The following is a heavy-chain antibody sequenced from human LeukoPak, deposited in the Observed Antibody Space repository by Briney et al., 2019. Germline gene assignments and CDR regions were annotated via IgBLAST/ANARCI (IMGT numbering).Heavy chain of an antibody. Sequence: GGSLRLSCAASGFTFSSYPMSWVRQASGKGLELVSTISGSGGSTYYADSVKGRFTISRDNAKNSLFLQMNSLRAEDTAIYYCARQERYCSSISCLDPWGQGTLVTVSS. CDR1: GFTFSSYP. J-gene: IGHJ5*02. CDR3: ARQERYCSSISCLDP. V-gene: IGHV3-23*01. D-gene: IGHD2-2*01. CDR2: ISGSGGST.